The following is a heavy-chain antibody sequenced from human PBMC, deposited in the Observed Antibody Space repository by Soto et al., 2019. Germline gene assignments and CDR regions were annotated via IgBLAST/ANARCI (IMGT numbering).Heavy chain of an antibody. V-gene: IGHV4-59*01. CDR3: ARGGGYCISTSCVDAFDI. CDR1: GGSISSYY. Sequence: PSETLSLTCTVSGGSISSYYWSWIRQPPGKGLEWIGYIYYSGSTNYNPSLKSRVTISVDTSKNQFSLKLSSVTAADTAVYYCARGGGYCISTSCVDAFDIWGQGTMVTVSS. CDR2: IYYSGST. D-gene: IGHD2-2*01. J-gene: IGHJ3*02.